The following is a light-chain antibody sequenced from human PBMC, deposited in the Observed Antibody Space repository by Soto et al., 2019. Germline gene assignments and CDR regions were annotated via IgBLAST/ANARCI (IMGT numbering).Light chain of an antibody. CDR2: GAS. V-gene: IGKV3-20*01. Sequence: EIVLTQSPGTLSLSPGERATLSCRASQCVTSNCLAWYQQTPGQAPRLLIFGASIRATGIPDRFSGSGSGTDFTLTISSLEPEDSAVYHCQQYGSSPTTFGQGTKVEIK. J-gene: IGKJ1*01. CDR1: QCVTSNC. CDR3: QQYGSSPTT.